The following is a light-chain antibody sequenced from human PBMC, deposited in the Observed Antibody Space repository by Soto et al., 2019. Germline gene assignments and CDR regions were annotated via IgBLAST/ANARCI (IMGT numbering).Light chain of an antibody. CDR3: QQYLNRWT. V-gene: IGKV1-5*03. CDR1: QSISTW. Sequence: DIQMTQSPSTLSASVGDRVTITCRASQSISTWLAWYQQKPGKAHKLLIYKASSLEGGVPSRFSGSGSGTEFTLTISSLQPDDFATYYCQQYLNRWTFGQGTKVEIK. J-gene: IGKJ1*01. CDR2: KAS.